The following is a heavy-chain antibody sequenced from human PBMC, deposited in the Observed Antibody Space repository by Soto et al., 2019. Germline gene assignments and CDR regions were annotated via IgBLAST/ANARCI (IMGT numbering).Heavy chain of an antibody. D-gene: IGHD3-10*02. CDR2: INHSGST. Sequence: SQTLSLTCSVYGRSSSGYYCTWSRQPPGRGLEWNGEINHSGSTNYNPSLKSRVTISVDRSKNQFSLNLNSVTAADTAVYYCARSSVRGWSYWGQGTLVTVSS. J-gene: IGHJ4*02. CDR1: GRSSSGYY. CDR3: ARSSVRGWSY. V-gene: IGHV4-34*01.